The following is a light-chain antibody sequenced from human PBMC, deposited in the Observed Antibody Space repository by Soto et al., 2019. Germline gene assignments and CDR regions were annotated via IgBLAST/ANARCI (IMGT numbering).Light chain of an antibody. CDR2: DAS. CDR3: QQRSNWPLT. J-gene: IGKJ4*01. CDR1: QSVRSY. Sequence: ETVLTQSPATLSLSPGERATLSCRASQSVRSYLAWYQQKPGQAPRLLISDASNRATGIPARFSGSGSGTDFTLNISSLEPEDFAVYYCQQRSNWPLTFGGGTKVEIK. V-gene: IGKV3-11*01.